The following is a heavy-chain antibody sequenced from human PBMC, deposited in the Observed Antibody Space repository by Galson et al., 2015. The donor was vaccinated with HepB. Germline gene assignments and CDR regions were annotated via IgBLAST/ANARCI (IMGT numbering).Heavy chain of an antibody. D-gene: IGHD3-22*01. Sequence: SLRLSCAASGFTFSSYAMSWVRQAPGKGLEWVSAISGSAGSTYYADSVKGRFTCSRDNSKNTLYLQMNSLRAEDTAVYYCAKGNYYYDSSGYSNWGQGTLVTVSS. CDR1: GFTFSSYA. V-gene: IGHV3-23*01. CDR2: ISGSAGST. J-gene: IGHJ4*02. CDR3: AKGNYYYDSSGYSN.